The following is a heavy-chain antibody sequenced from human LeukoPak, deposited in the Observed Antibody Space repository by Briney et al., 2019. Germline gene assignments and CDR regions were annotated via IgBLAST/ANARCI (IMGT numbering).Heavy chain of an antibody. D-gene: IGHD4-17*01. J-gene: IGHJ4*02. CDR3: AHYGDYRFMYYFDH. Sequence: SGPTLVKPTQTLTLTCTFSGSSLSTSGVGVGWIRQPPGKALEWLALIYWDDNKPYNPSLKSRLTITKDTSKNQVVLTMTNMDPVDTATYYCAHYGDYRFMYYFDHWGQGTLVTVSS. CDR1: GSSLSTSGVG. V-gene: IGHV2-5*02. CDR2: IYWDDNK.